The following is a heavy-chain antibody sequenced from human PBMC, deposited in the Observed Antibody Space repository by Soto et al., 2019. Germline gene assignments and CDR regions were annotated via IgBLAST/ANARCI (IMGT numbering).Heavy chain of an antibody. Sequence: GASVKVSCKASGGTFSSYAISWVRQAPGQGLEWMGGIIPIFGTANYAQKFQGRVTITADESTSTAYMELSSLRSEDTAVYYCARALPLLEGRYYFDYWGQGTLVTVSS. V-gene: IGHV1-69*13. J-gene: IGHJ4*02. CDR2: IIPIFGTA. CDR1: GGTFSSYA. D-gene: IGHD3-3*01. CDR3: ARALPLLEGRYYFDY.